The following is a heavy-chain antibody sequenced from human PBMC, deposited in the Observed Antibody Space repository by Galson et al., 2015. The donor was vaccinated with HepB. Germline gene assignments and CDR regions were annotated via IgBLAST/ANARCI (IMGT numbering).Heavy chain of an antibody. CDR1: GFTFSDYY. Sequence: SLRLSCAASGFTFSDYYMSWIRQAPGKGLGWLSYISHSTLYTNYADSVKGRFTISRDNAKNSLFLQINSLRAEDTAVYYCARVADADYGDHTHFDFWGQGVLVTVSS. D-gene: IGHD4-17*01. J-gene: IGHJ4*02. V-gene: IGHV3-11*06. CDR2: ISHSTLYT. CDR3: ARVADADYGDHTHFDF.